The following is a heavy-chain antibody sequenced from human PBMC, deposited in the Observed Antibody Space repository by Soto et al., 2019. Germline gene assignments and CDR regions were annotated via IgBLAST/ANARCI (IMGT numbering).Heavy chain of an antibody. D-gene: IGHD6-13*01. CDR1: GGSISSGSYY. CDR2: MYHGGTT. Sequence: PSETLSITCSVSGGSISSGSYYWGWIRQTPGRGLEWIASMYHGGTTYSNPSLKSRVTISVDTSKNQFSLRLTSVTAADTAVYYCARRGMRAAATNWFDPWGQGTLVTVPQ. V-gene: IGHV4-39*01. J-gene: IGHJ5*02. CDR3: ARRGMRAAATNWFDP.